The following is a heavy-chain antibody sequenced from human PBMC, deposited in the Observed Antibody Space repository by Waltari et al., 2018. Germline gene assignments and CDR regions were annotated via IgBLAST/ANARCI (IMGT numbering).Heavy chain of an antibody. CDR3: ARAPYNWNNNWFDP. CDR1: GYSISSDYY. V-gene: IGHV4-38-2*01. CDR2: IYHSGST. Sequence: QVQLQESGPGLVKPSETLSLTCAVSGYSISSDYYWGWIRQPPGKGLAWIGSIYHSGSTYYNPSLKSRVTISVDTSKNQFSLKLSSVTAADTAVYYCARAPYNWNNNWFDPWGQGTLVTVSS. D-gene: IGHD1-20*01. J-gene: IGHJ5*02.